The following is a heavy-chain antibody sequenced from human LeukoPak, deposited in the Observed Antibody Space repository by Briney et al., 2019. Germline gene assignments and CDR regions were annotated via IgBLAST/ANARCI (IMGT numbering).Heavy chain of an antibody. D-gene: IGHD2-2*03. CDR2: ITNSSSYI. V-gene: IGHV3-21*01. J-gene: IGHJ6*03. Sequence: PGGSLRLSCAASGFTFSTYTMNWVRQAPGKGLEWVPSITNSSSYIFYADSVKGRFTISRDNAKNSLYLQMNSLRAEDTAVYYCARDFGYCTSTTCPEDYFCFYMDVWGKGTTVTVSS. CDR3: ARDFGYCTSTTCPEDYFCFYMDV. CDR1: GFTFSTYT.